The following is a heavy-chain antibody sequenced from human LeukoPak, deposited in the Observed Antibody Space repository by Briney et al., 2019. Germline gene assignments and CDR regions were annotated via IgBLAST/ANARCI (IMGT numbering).Heavy chain of an antibody. Sequence: PGGSLRLSCAATGFSVSSHYMAWVRQGPGRGLEWVSVFYTGGGTAYADSVKGRFTISRDNFKNTVYLQMNSLRAEDTAVCFCARDLYDWGQGTLVTVSS. D-gene: IGHD5/OR15-5a*01. CDR2: FYTGGGT. CDR1: GFSVSSHY. V-gene: IGHV3-66*01. J-gene: IGHJ4*02. CDR3: ARDLYD.